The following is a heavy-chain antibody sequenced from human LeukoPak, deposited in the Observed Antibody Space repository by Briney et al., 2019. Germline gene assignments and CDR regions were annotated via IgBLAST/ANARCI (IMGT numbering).Heavy chain of an antibody. CDR2: ISASGGT. Sequence: PGGSLRLSCAISGFTYSMSWVRQAPGKGLEWVSSISASGGTHYAGSVKGRFTISRDNSKKTMYLQMNSLRVDDTAKYFCAAWDPNFYYMDVWGKGTTVTVSS. CDR1: GFTYS. D-gene: IGHD1-26*01. J-gene: IGHJ6*03. CDR3: AAWDPNFYYMDV. V-gene: IGHV3-23*01.